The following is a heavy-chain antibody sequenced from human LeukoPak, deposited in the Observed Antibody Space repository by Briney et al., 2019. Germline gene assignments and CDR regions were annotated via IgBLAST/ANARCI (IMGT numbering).Heavy chain of an antibody. CDR3: ARVRRVPHYYGSGSYYYYGMDV. CDR2: IYYSGST. J-gene: IGHJ6*02. Sequence: SETLSLTCSVSGGSISSYYWSWIRQPPGKGLEWIGFIYYSGSTNYNPSLKSRVTISGDTSKNQFSLKLSSVTAADTAVYYCARVRRVPHYYGSGSYYYYGMDVWGQGTTVTVSS. V-gene: IGHV4-59*08. CDR1: GGSISSYY. D-gene: IGHD3-10*01.